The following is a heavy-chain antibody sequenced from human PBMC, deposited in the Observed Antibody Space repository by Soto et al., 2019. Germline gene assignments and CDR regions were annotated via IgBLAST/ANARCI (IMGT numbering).Heavy chain of an antibody. CDR3: ARAIPDYDILTGYPDY. D-gene: IGHD3-9*01. J-gene: IGHJ4*02. Sequence: GASVKVSCKASGYTFTSYSMHWARHSPGQGLEWMGIINPSGGSTSYAQKFQGRVTMTRDTSTSTVYMELSSLRSEDTAVYYCARAIPDYDILTGYPDYWGQGTLVTVSS. CDR1: GYTFTSYS. V-gene: IGHV1-46*03. CDR2: INPSGGST.